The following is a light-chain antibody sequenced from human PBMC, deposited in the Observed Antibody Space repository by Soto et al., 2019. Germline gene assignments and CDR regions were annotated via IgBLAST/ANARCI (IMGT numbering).Light chain of an antibody. CDR2: AAS. J-gene: IGKJ3*01. CDR3: QQSYSTPRT. CDR1: QGISSW. V-gene: IGKV1-12*01. Sequence: EIQMTQSPSSVSASVGERVTTTSRASQGISSWLAWYQQKPGKAPKLLIYAASSLQSGVPSRFSGSGSGTDFTLTISSLQPEDFATYYCQQSYSTPRTFGPGTKVDIK.